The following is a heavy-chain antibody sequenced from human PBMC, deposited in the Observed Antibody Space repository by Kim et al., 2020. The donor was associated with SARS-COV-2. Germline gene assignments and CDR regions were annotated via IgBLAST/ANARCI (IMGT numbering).Heavy chain of an antibody. CDR1: GFTFSSYA. J-gene: IGHJ4*02. D-gene: IGHD5-12*01. Sequence: GGSLRLSCAASGFTFSSYAMSWVRQAPGKGPEWVSGISDSGGRTFYADSVKGRFTISRDNAQNTLYLQTNSLRAEDTAVYYCTKAFWDSGYPRFLDYWGQGTLVTVSS. CDR2: ISDSGGRT. V-gene: IGHV3-23*01. CDR3: TKAFWDSGYPRFLDY.